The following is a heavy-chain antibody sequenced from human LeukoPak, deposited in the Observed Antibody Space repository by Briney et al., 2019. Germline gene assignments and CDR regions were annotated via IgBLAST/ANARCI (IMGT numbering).Heavy chain of an antibody. CDR3: ARHLWGYSSGWPFDY. D-gene: IGHD6-19*01. CDR1: GYTFTSYG. Sequence: ASVQVSCKASGYTFTSYGISWVRQAPGQGLEWMGWISAYNGNTNYAQKLQGRVTMTTDTSTSTAYMELRSLRSDDTAVYYCARHLWGYSSGWPFDYWGQGTLVTVSS. J-gene: IGHJ4*02. CDR2: ISAYNGNT. V-gene: IGHV1-18*01.